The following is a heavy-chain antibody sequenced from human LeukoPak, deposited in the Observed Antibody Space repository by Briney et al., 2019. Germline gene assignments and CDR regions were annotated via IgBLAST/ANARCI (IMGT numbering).Heavy chain of an antibody. J-gene: IGHJ1*01. Sequence: GGSLRLSCAASGFTFSRFWMAWVRQAPGKGLEWVANIKQDGSEEYYVDSVKGRFSISRDSATNSLYLQMNSLRAEDTAVYYCARGPPGYSYGYSAEYFQHWGQGTLVTVSS. CDR2: IKQDGSEE. CDR3: ARGPPGYSYGYSAEYFQH. CDR1: GFTFSRFW. D-gene: IGHD5-18*01. V-gene: IGHV3-7*01.